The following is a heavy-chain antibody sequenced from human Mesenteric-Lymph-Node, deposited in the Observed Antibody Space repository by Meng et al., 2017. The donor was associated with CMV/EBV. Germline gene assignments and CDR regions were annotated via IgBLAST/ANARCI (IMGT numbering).Heavy chain of an antibody. CDR2: INHDGSNT. J-gene: IGHJ6*02. Sequence: GESLKISCAASGFGFSDYWMHWARQSPGKGLVWVSRINHDGSNTIYADSVKGRFTISRDNAKNTLYLQMNSLRAEDMALYYCAKDIGRRTVSVFYYYGMDVWGQGTTVTVSS. D-gene: IGHD4-17*01. CDR3: AKDIGRRTVSVFYYYGMDV. V-gene: IGHV3-74*01. CDR1: GFGFSDYW.